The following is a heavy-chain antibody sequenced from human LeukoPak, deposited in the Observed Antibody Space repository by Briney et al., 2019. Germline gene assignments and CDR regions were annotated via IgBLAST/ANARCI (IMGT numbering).Heavy chain of an antibody. D-gene: IGHD3-22*01. CDR1: GGTFSSYA. V-gene: IGHV1-69*13. J-gene: IGHJ4*02. CDR2: LIPIFGTA. Sequence: GASVKGYCTASGGTFSSYAMRWVRQAPGQGLEWMEGLIPIFGTANYAQKFQGRVTSTADESTSTAYMELSSLRSEDTAVYYCAREGDDSSGYFFDYWGQGTLVTVSS. CDR3: AREGDDSSGYFFDY.